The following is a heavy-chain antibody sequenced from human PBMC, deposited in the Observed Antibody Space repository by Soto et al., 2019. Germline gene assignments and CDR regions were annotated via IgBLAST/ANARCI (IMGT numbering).Heavy chain of an antibody. D-gene: IGHD3-10*01. CDR2: INPKFGDT. V-gene: IGHV1-2*02. J-gene: IGHJ6*02. CDR1: GYTFTAYY. CDR3: ARNMDYYYGPGSANGYGV. Sequence: QVQLVQSGAEVKEPGDSVRVSCEASGYTFTAYYIHWVRQVPGQGLEWMGWINPKFGDTTYAQDFQGRVTMARDMSISTVYMELSRLSSVDTAIYYCARNMDYYYGPGSANGYGVWGQGTTVTVFS.